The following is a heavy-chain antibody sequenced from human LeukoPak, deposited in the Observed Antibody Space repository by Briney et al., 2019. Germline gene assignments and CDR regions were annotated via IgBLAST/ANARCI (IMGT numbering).Heavy chain of an antibody. CDR3: AREGYSYGHYYYYGMDV. J-gene: IGHJ6*02. Sequence: PSETLSLTCAVYGGSFSGYYWSWIRQPPGKGLEWIGEINHSGSTDYNPSLKSRVTISVDTSKNQFSLKLSSVTAADTAVYYCAREGYSYGHYYYYGMDVWGQGTTVTVSS. CDR1: GGSFSGYY. D-gene: IGHD5-18*01. V-gene: IGHV4-34*01. CDR2: INHSGST.